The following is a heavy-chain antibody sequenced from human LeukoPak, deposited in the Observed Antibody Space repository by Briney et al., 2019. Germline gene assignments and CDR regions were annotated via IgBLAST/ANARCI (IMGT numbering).Heavy chain of an antibody. D-gene: IGHD2-15*01. J-gene: IGHJ5*02. CDR1: GYTFTDYD. Sequence: ASVKVSCKASGYTFTDYDVHWVRQAPGQGLEWMGWINPSSGGTNSAQQFQGRVTMARDTSTSTAYMELSRLTSDDTAMYYCARAAPRDYAGGSWFFDWFDPWGQGTLVTVSS. CDR2: INPSSGGT. V-gene: IGHV1-2*02. CDR3: ARAAPRDYAGGSWFFDWFDP.